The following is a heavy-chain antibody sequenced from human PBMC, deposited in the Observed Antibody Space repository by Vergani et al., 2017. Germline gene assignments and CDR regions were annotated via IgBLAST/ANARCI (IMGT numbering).Heavy chain of an antibody. CDR1: GASINDAHW. CDR3: AKAGAYCLES. CDR2: IYHSGGT. D-gene: IGHD1-26*01. J-gene: IGHJ4*02. Sequence: QVQLQESGPRLVRPSQTLSLTCTVSGASINDAHWLSWVRQPPGRGLEWIGEIYHSGGTNYNPSLKSRVTISVDKSKNQISLKLDSVTAADTAVYYCAKAGAYCLESWGQGTLGTVSS. V-gene: IGHV4-4*02.